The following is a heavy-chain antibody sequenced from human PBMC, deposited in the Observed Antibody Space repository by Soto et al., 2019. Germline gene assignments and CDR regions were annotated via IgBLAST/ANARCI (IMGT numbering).Heavy chain of an antibody. D-gene: IGHD2-15*01. CDR2: VYPRDSDT. J-gene: IGHJ4*02. V-gene: IGHV5-51*01. CDR1: GYIFIDYW. CDR3: ARPPLPGYSIHFNS. Sequence: GESLKISFQASGYIFIDYWIGWVRQMPGKGLEWMGIVYPRDSDTRYSPSFQGQVTISADRSTGTAFLQWRSLKASDTALYYCARPPLPGYSIHFNSWGQGTLVTVSS.